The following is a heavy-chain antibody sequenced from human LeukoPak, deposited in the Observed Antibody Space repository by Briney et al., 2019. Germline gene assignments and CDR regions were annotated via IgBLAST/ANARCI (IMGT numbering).Heavy chain of an antibody. CDR2: IYYSGST. Sequence: PSETLSLTCTVSGGSISSYYWSWIRQPPGKGLEWIGYIYYSGSTNYNPSLKSRVTISVDTSKNQFSLKLSSVTAADTAVYYCARQDSGSYPVDYWGQGTLVTVSS. D-gene: IGHD1-26*01. CDR1: GGSISSYY. V-gene: IGHV4-59*08. CDR3: ARQDSGSYPVDY. J-gene: IGHJ4*02.